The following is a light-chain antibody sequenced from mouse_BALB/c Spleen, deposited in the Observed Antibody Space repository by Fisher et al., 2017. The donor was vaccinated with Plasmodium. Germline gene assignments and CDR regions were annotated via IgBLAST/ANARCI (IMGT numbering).Light chain of an antibody. Sequence: DIVITQSTATLSVTPGDRVSLSCRASQSISNYLHWYHQKSRESPRLLIKYASQSISGIPSRFSGSGSGTDFTLSINSMEIEDFGMYFCRQSNSWPYTFGGGTKLEIK. CDR1: QSISNY. J-gene: IGKJ2*01. CDR2: YAS. CDR3: RQSNSWPYT. V-gene: IGKV5-45*01.